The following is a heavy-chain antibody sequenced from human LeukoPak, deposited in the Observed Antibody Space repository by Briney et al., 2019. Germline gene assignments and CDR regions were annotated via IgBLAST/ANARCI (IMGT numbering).Heavy chain of an antibody. CDR3: ASSWQLDYYFDY. Sequence: SETLSLTCTVSGYSISSGYYWGWIRQPPGKGLGWIGSIYHSGSTYYNPSLKSRVAISVDTSKNQFSLKLSSVTAADTAVYYCASSWQLDYYFDYWGQGTLVTVSS. J-gene: IGHJ4*02. CDR2: IYHSGST. D-gene: IGHD6-6*01. V-gene: IGHV4-38-2*02. CDR1: GYSISSGYY.